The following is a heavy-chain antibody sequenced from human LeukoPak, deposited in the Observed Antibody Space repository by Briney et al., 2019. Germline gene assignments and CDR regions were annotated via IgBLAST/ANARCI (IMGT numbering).Heavy chain of an antibody. D-gene: IGHD3-22*01. V-gene: IGHV3-23*01. CDR1: GFTFSSYA. CDR3: ASRIPYDSSSY. Sequence: PGGSLRLSCAASGFTFSSYAVNWVRQAPGKGLEWVSSISGSGGSTYYADSVKGRFTISRDNAKNTLYLQMNSLRAEDTAVYYCASRIPYDSSSYWGQGTLVTVSS. J-gene: IGHJ4*02. CDR2: ISGSGGST.